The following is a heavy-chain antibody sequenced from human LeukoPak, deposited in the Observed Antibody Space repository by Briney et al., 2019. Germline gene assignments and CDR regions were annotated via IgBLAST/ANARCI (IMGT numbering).Heavy chain of an antibody. CDR2: IYYSGST. Sequence: SETLSLTCTVSGGSISSYYWSWIRQSPGKGLEWIGYIYYSGSTNYNPSLKSRVTISVDTSKNQFSLKLSSVTAADTAVYYCARGSPYYARAFDIWGQGTMVTVSS. CDR3: ARGSPYYARAFDI. D-gene: IGHD1-26*01. CDR1: GGSISSYY. J-gene: IGHJ3*02. V-gene: IGHV4-59*08.